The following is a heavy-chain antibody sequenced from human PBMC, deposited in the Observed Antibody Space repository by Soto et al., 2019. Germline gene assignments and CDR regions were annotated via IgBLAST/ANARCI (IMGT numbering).Heavy chain of an antibody. CDR1: GFSLKTNGVG. CDR3: AHRRARNDIAAFDY. Sequence: QITLQESGPTLVNPTQTLTLTCTISGFSLKTNGVGVGWIRQPPGKALEWLAIIYWDDDKRYSPSLKSRLTIPKDTSKNQVVLTMTNIDPVDTATFYCAHRRARNDIAAFDYWGQGTLVTVSS. D-gene: IGHD6-25*01. J-gene: IGHJ4*02. V-gene: IGHV2-5*02. CDR2: IYWDDDK.